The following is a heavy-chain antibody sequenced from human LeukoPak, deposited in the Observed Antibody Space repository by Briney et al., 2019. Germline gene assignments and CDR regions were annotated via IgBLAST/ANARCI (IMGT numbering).Heavy chain of an antibody. CDR2: ISYRGSP. CDR3: ARGLEGPTTTVTTDFSYYYMDV. CDR1: GGSFSNYF. V-gene: IGHV4-34*01. D-gene: IGHD4-17*01. Sequence: PWETLSLTCAVYGGSFSNYFWTWIRQPPGKGLEWIGEISYRGSPNYNPSLESRVIIPLDTSKNQFSLRLTSVIAADTAVYYCARGLEGPTTTVTTDFSYYYMDVWGKGT. J-gene: IGHJ6*03.